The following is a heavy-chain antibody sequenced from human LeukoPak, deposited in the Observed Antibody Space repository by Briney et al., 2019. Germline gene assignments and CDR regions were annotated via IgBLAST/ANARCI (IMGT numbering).Heavy chain of an antibody. CDR3: ARSNIATRRGDNWFDH. J-gene: IGHJ5*02. CDR1: GYTFTDYY. D-gene: IGHD6-6*01. CDR2: ISPNSDDT. V-gene: IGHV1-2*02. Sequence: ASVKVSCKASGYTFTDYYMHWVRQAPGQGLEWMGWISPNSDDTNYAQKFQGRVTMTRDTSVSTAYMELSSLRSDDTAVYYCARSNIATRRGDNWFDHWGQGTLVTVSS.